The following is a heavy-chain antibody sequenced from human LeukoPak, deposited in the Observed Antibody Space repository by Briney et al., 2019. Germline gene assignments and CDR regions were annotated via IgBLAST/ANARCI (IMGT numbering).Heavy chain of an antibody. CDR2: ISGGSGYI. CDR3: ARAIAVAEGY. V-gene: IGHV3-21*01. D-gene: IGHD6-19*01. CDR1: GFTFSIHD. J-gene: IGHJ4*02. Sequence: GGSLRLSCAASGFTFSIHDMNWVRQAPGKGLEWVSYISGGSGYIYYADSVKGRFTISRDNAKNSLYLQMNSLRAEDTAVYYCARAIAVAEGYWGQGTLVTVSS.